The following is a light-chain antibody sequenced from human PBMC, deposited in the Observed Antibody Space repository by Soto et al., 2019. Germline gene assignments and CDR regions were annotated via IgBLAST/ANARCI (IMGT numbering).Light chain of an antibody. CDR3: CSYAGPDTYV. CDR2: EVT. V-gene: IGLV2-23*02. CDR1: TSDVGGFDL. J-gene: IGLJ1*01. Sequence: QSVLTQPASVSGSPGQSITISCTGSTSDVGGFDLVSWYQQHPGKAPKPMIYEVTKRPSGVSDRFSGSKSGNTASLTISGLQAEDEADYYCCSYAGPDTYVFGTGTKVTVL.